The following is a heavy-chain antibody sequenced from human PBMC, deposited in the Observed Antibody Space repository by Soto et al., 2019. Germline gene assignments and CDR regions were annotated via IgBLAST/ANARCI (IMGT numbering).Heavy chain of an antibody. CDR1: GFTFSSYS. CDR3: ERVTGDHAFDI. Sequence: EVQLVESGGGLVKPGGSLRLSCAASGFTFSSYSMNWVRQAPGKGLEWVSAISSSSSYIYYADSVKGRVTISRDNAKNSLYLQMNSLRAEDTAVYYCERVTGDHAFDIWGQGTLVTVSS. D-gene: IGHD7-27*01. CDR2: ISSSSSYI. J-gene: IGHJ3*02. V-gene: IGHV3-21*01.